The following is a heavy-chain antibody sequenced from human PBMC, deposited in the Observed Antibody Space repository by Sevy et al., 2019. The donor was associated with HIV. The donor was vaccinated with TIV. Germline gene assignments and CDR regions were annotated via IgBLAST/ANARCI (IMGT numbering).Heavy chain of an antibody. V-gene: IGHV3-74*01. CDR3: AREGVDFWSGPVDFYYGMDV. Sequence: GGSLRLSCAASGFTFNKYLMHWVRQVPGKGLVWVSQIKHDGSSTTYADSVKGRFTISRDTAKNTVSLALNSLRVEDTGVYFCAREGVDFWSGPVDFYYGMDVWGQGATVIVSS. D-gene: IGHD3-3*01. CDR1: GFTFNKYL. J-gene: IGHJ6*02. CDR2: IKHDGSST.